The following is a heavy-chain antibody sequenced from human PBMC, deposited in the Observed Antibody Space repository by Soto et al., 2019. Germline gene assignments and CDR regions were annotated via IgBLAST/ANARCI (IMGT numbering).Heavy chain of an antibody. CDR1: GFTFSNYG. Sequence: GGSLRLSCAASGFTFSNYGMHWVRQAPGKGLEWVAVIWYDGSNKYYADSVKGRFTISRDNSKNTVSLQMNSLRAEDTAVYYCARELMVFEMRGGYYQFGMDVWGQGTTVNVSS. J-gene: IGHJ6*02. D-gene: IGHD2-8*01. CDR2: IWYDGSNK. CDR3: ARELMVFEMRGGYYQFGMDV. V-gene: IGHV3-33*01.